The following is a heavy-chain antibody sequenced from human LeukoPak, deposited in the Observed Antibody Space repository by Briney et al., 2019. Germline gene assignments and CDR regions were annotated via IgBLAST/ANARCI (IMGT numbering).Heavy chain of an antibody. CDR3: VTLGWFGEAYGMDV. V-gene: IGHV1-24*01. D-gene: IGHD3-10*01. CDR1: GYTLTELS. Sequence: ASVKVSCKVSGYTLTELSIHWVRQAPGKGLEWMGGFVPEDGETIYAQKFQGRVTMTEDTSTDTAYMELSSLRSEDTAVYYCVTLGWFGEAYGMDVWGQGTTVTVSS. J-gene: IGHJ6*02. CDR2: FVPEDGET.